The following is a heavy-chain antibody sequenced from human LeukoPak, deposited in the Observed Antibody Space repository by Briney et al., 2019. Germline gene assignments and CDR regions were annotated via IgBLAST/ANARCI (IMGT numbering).Heavy chain of an antibody. Sequence: QPGRSLRLSCAASGFTFSSYAMHWVRQAPGKGLEWVAVISYDGSNKYYADSVKGRFTISRDNSKNTLYLQMNSLRAEDTAVYYCAREAGETYDILTGYPDYWGQGTLVTVSS. D-gene: IGHD3-9*01. J-gene: IGHJ4*02. CDR3: AREAGETYDILTGYPDY. CDR1: GFTFSSYA. V-gene: IGHV3-30-3*01. CDR2: ISYDGSNK.